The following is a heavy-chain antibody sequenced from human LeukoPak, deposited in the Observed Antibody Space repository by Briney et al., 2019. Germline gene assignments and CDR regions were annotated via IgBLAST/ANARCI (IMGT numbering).Heavy chain of an antibody. CDR1: GYTFTSYD. CDR2: MNPNSGNT. V-gene: IGHV1-8*01. D-gene: IGHD3-10*01. J-gene: IGHJ5*02. CDR3: ARGDYGSGEGSNWFDP. Sequence: ASVKVSCKASGYTFTSYDINWVRQATGQRLEWMGWMNPNSGNTGYAQKFQGRVTMTRNTSISTAYVELSSLRSEDTAVYYCARGDYGSGEGSNWFDPWGQGTLVTVSS.